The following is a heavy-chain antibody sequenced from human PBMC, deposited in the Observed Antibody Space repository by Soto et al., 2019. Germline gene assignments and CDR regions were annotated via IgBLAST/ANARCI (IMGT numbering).Heavy chain of an antibody. CDR3: AHDFWSGSDKVAYFQH. J-gene: IGHJ1*01. CDR2: IYWDDDK. CDR1: GFSLSTSGVG. D-gene: IGHD3-3*01. V-gene: IGHV2-5*02. Sequence: SGPTLVNPTQTLTLTCTFSGFSLSTSGVGVGWIRQPPGKALEWLALIYWDDDKRYSPSLKSRLTVTKDTSKNQVVLTMTNMDPVDTATYFCAHDFWSGSDKVAYFQHWGQGTLVTVSS.